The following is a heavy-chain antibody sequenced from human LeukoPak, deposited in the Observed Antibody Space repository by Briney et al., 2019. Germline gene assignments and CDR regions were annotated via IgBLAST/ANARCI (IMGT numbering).Heavy chain of an antibody. Sequence: SVKVSCKASGGTFSSYAISWVRQAPGQGLEWMGGIIPIFGTANYAQKFQGRVTITTDESTSTAYMELSSLRSEDTAVYYCARDRALTGDLDYWGQGTLVTVSS. CDR2: IIPIFGTA. J-gene: IGHJ4*02. CDR1: GGTFSSYA. CDR3: ARDRALTGDLDY. V-gene: IGHV1-69*05. D-gene: IGHD7-27*01.